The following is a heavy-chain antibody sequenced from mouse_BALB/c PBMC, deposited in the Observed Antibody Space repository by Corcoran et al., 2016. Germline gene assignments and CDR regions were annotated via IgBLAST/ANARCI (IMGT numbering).Heavy chain of an antibody. D-gene: IGHD1-1*01. J-gene: IGHJ3*01. CDR1: GYTFTNYG. CDR3: ANYYGSSYGFAY. CDR2: INTYTGEP. Sequence: QIQLVQSGPELKKPGETVKISCKASGYTFTNYGMNWVKQAPGKGLKWMGWINTYTGEPTYADDFKGRFAFSLETSASTAYLQINNLKNEDMATYFGANYYGSSYGFAYWGQGTLVTVSA. V-gene: IGHV9-1*02.